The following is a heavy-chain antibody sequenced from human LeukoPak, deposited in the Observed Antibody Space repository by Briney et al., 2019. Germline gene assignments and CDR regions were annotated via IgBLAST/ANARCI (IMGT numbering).Heavy chain of an antibody. CDR2: IIPIFDTA. D-gene: IGHD3-9*01. CDR3: ARDLVGSHTGYSSGAWDY. V-gene: IGHV1-69*13. Sequence: SVKVSCKASGGTFSSYAISWVRQAPGQGLEWMGGIIPIFDTADYAQKFQGRLTITADDSTNTAYMELSSLRAEDTAVYYCARDLVGSHTGYSSGAWDYWGQGTLVTVSS. J-gene: IGHJ4*02. CDR1: GGTFSSYA.